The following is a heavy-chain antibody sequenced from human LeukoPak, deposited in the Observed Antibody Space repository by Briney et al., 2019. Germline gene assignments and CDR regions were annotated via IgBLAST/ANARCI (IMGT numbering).Heavy chain of an antibody. CDR1: GGSISSYY. CDR3: ARHESGEYFQH. J-gene: IGHJ1*01. CDR2: IYYSGST. Sequence: SEALSLTCTVSGGSISSYYWSWIRQPPGKGLEWIGYIYYSGSTNYNPSLKSRVTISVDTSKNQFSLKLSSVTAADTAVYYCARHESGEYFQHWGQGTLVTVFS. V-gene: IGHV4-59*08.